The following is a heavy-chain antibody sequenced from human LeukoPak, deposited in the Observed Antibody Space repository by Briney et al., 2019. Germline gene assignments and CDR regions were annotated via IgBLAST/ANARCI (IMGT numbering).Heavy chain of an antibody. Sequence: PSETLSLTCSVSGGSTRSGRHHWAWVRQPPGKGLEFIGSLDESGRPYYNAPLKSRVTISEDSSGKQFSLNLSSVTAADTAVYYCARDLGGYPFFMDVWGRGTAVIVSS. CDR2: LDESGRP. D-gene: IGHD2-15*01. CDR3: ARDLGGYPFFMDV. CDR1: GGSTRSGRHH. J-gene: IGHJ6*03. V-gene: IGHV4-39*07.